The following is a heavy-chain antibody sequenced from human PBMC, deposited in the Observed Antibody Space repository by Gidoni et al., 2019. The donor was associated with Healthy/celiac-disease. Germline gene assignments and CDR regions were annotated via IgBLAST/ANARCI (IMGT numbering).Heavy chain of an antibody. V-gene: IGHV4-39*01. Sequence: QLQLQESGPGLVKPSETLSLTCTVSGGPISSSSYYWGWIRQPPGKGLEWIGSIYYSGSTYYNPSLKSRVTISVDTSKNQFSLKLSSVTAADTAVYYCARRRGGYSSGWYPGRWYFDLWGRGTLVTVSS. CDR1: GGPISSSSYY. J-gene: IGHJ2*01. D-gene: IGHD6-19*01. CDR3: ARRRGGYSSGWYPGRWYFDL. CDR2: IYYSGST.